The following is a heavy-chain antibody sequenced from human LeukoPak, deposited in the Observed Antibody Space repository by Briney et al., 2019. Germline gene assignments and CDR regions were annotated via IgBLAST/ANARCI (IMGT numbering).Heavy chain of an antibody. J-gene: IGHJ5*02. CDR3: ARMYSSSWYVLASDWFDP. CDR2: IYYSGST. V-gene: IGHV4-39*07. CDR1: GGSISSSSYY. Sequence: SETLSLTCTVSGGSISSSSYYWGWIRQPPGKGLEWIGSIYYSGSTYYNPSLKSRVTISVDTSKNQFSLKLSSVTAADTAVYYCARMYSSSWYVLASDWFDPWGQGTLVTVSS. D-gene: IGHD6-13*01.